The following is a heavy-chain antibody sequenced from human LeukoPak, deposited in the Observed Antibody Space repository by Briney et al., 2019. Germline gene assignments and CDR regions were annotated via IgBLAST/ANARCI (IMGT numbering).Heavy chain of an antibody. D-gene: IGHD1-1*01. CDR1: GFTFSTYE. Sequence: GGSLRLSRAASGFTFSTYEMNWVRQAPGKGLEWVSYIGGGGSTIYYADSVKGRFTISRDNAKNSLYLQMNRLRGEDTGVYYCARDYLVGGTDAFDIWGQGTMVTVSS. CDR3: ARDYLVGGTDAFDI. V-gene: IGHV3-48*03. CDR2: IGGGGSTI. J-gene: IGHJ3*02.